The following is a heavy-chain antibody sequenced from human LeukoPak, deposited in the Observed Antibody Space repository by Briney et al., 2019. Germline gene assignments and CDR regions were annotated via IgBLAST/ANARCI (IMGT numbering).Heavy chain of an antibody. Sequence: PSETLSLTCAVYGGSFSSYYWSWIRQPPGKGLEWIGYIYYSGSIYYNPSLKSRMSISVETSENQFSLRLNSVTAADTAMYYCARARKAARHDRFWNFDRWGRGTLVTVSS. CDR2: IYYSGSI. J-gene: IGHJ2*01. CDR1: GGSFSSYY. V-gene: IGHV4-59*12. CDR3: ARARKAARHDRFWNFDR. D-gene: IGHD6-6*01.